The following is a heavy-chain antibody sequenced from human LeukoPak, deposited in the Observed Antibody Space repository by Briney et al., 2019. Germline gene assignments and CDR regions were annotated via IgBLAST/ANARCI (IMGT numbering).Heavy chain of an antibody. Sequence: GASVKVSCKASGCTFTSYDINWARQATGQGLEWMGWMNPNSGNTGYAQKFQGRVTMTRNTSISTAYMELSSLRSEDTAVYYCARVMDSYGYDFDYWGQGTLVTVSS. D-gene: IGHD5-18*01. CDR3: ARVMDSYGYDFDY. CDR2: MNPNSGNT. V-gene: IGHV1-8*01. J-gene: IGHJ4*02. CDR1: GCTFTSYD.